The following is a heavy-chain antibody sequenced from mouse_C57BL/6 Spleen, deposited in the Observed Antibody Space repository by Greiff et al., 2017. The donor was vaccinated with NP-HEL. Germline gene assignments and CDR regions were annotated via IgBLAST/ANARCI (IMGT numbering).Heavy chain of an antibody. J-gene: IGHJ3*01. Sequence: QVQLQQPGAELVRPGASVTLSCKASGYTFTDYEMHWVKQTPVHGLEWIGAIDPETGGTAYHQKFKGKAILTADKSSSTDYMEIRSLTSEDSAVNYCTLPGYGSSYFAYWGQGTLVTVSA. D-gene: IGHD1-1*01. V-gene: IGHV1-15*01. CDR2: IDPETGGT. CDR3: TLPGYGSSYFAY. CDR1: GYTFTDYE.